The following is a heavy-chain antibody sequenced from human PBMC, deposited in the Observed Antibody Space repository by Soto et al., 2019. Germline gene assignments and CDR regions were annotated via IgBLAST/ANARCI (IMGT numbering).Heavy chain of an antibody. CDR2: IYYSGST. D-gene: IGHD1-26*01. Sequence: QLQLKESGPGLVKPSETLSLTCTVSGGSISSSSYYWGWIRQPPGKGLEWIGTIYYSGSTYYNPSLKSRLTMSVDTSKNQFSLKLSSVTAADTAVYYCATWYSGFDYWGQRTLVTVSS. CDR1: GGSISSSSYY. CDR3: ATWYSGFDY. J-gene: IGHJ4*02. V-gene: IGHV4-39*01.